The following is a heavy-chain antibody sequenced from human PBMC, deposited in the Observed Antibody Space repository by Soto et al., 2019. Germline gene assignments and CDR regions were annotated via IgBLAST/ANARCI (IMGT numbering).Heavy chain of an antibody. D-gene: IGHD3-16*01. CDR1: GFTFPNYG. V-gene: IGHV3-23*01. CDR2: VSGDGFTA. J-gene: IGHJ2*01. CDR3: AKEASVPSFGEFWFFDL. Sequence: EVQLLESGGGLVQPRGSLRLSCDGSGFTFPNYGMTWVRQAPGQGLERVSSVSGDGFTAYYADSVKGRFTISRDNSKNTVYVQMNSLRAEDTAVYYCAKEASVPSFGEFWFFDLWGRGTPVTVSS.